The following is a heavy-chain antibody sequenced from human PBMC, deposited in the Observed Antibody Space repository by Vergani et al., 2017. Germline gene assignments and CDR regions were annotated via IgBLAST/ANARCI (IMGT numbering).Heavy chain of an antibody. CDR3: TAGTGRSDFDY. CDR2: IKGKTDGGTR. J-gene: IGHJ4*02. D-gene: IGHD2-15*01. V-gene: IGHV3-15*01. Sequence: EVQLVESGGGLVKPGGPLRLSCAASGFTFSNAWMIWVRQAPGKGLEWVGRIKGKTDGGTRDFAAPVKGRFSISRDDSKTTVYLQMNSLRTEDTAVYFCTAGTGRSDFDYWGQGTLVTVSS. CDR1: GFTFSNAW.